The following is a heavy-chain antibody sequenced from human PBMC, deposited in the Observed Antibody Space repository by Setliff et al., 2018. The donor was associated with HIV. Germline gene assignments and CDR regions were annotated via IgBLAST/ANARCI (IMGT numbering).Heavy chain of an antibody. CDR2: ISYSGST. V-gene: IGHV4-59*12. D-gene: IGHD1-1*01. CDR3: ARDWNHYFYYMDV. CDR1: GGSINSYY. Sequence: SETLSLTCTVSGGSINSYYWSWIRQPPGKGLEWIGYISYSGSTNYNPSLKSRVTISVDTSKNQFSLKLTSVTAADTAVYYCARDWNHYFYYMDVWGKGTTVTVSS. J-gene: IGHJ6*03.